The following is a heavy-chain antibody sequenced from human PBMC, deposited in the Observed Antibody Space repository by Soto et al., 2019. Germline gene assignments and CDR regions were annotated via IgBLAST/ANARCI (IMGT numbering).Heavy chain of an antibody. CDR3: VKDGKTITMVRGVRNWFDP. V-gene: IGHV3-74*01. J-gene: IGHJ5*02. CDR1: GFTFSRYW. D-gene: IGHD3-10*01. CDR2: IDGDGSST. Sequence: PGGSLRLSCAASGFTFSRYWTHWVRQAPGKGLVWVSRIDGDGSSTTYADSVKGRFTISRDNSKNTLYLQMSSLRAEDTAVYYCVKDGKTITMVRGVRNWFDPWGQGTLVTVSS.